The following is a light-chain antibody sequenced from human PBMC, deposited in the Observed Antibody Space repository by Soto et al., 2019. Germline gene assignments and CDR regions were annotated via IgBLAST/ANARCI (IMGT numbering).Light chain of an antibody. CDR3: QQYNNWRRGT. J-gene: IGKJ2*02. Sequence: EIVMTQSPATLSVSPGERATLSCRASQSVSSNLAWYQQKPVQAPRLLIYGASTRATGIPARFSGSGSGTEFTLTISSLQSEDFAVYYCQQYNNWRRGTFGQGTKLEIK. CDR1: QSVSSN. V-gene: IGKV3-15*01. CDR2: GAS.